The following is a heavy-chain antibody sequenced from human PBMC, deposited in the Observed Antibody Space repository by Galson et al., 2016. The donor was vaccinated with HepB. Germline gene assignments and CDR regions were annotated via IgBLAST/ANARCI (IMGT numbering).Heavy chain of an antibody. V-gene: IGHV3-53*01. CDR1: GFSVSSNY. D-gene: IGHD3-3*01. J-gene: IGHJ2*01. CDR3: ASLRFKGFDL. Sequence: SLRLSCAASGFSVSSNYMSWVRQAPGKGLHWVSVIFSGGSTYYADSVKGRFTISRDNSKNPLYLQMNSLRAEDTAVYYCASLRFKGFDLWGRGTLVTVAS. CDR2: IFSGGST.